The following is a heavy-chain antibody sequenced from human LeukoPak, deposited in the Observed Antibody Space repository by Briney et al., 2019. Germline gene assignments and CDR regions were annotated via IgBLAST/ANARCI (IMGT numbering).Heavy chain of an antibody. CDR2: ISQSSAAI. D-gene: IGHD1-26*01. V-gene: IGHV3-11*04. J-gene: IGHJ5*02. Sequence: GGSLRLSCAASGFTFSDYYMTWIRQAPGKGLEWISYISQSSAAIYYADSVKGRFTISRDDVKNSVFLQMKSLRAEDTAVYYCASEWELRAWGQGTLVTVSS. CDR3: ASEWELRA. CDR1: GFTFSDYY.